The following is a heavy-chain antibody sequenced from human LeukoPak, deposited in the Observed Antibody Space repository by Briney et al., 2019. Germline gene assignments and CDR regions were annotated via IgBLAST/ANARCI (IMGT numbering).Heavy chain of an antibody. CDR1: GGSVSSGSYY. D-gene: IGHD3-10*01. V-gene: IGHV4-61*01. Sequence: PSETLSLTCSVSGGSVSSGSYYWSWIRQPPGKGLEWIGYIYYSGSTNYNPSLKRRVTISVDTSKNQFSLKLSSVTAADTAVYYCAREYYYGSGSYSYFDYWGQGTLVTVSS. CDR2: IYYSGST. CDR3: AREYYYGSGSYSYFDY. J-gene: IGHJ4*02.